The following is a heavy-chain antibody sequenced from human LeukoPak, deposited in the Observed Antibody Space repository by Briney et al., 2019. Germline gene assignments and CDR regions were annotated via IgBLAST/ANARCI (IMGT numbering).Heavy chain of an antibody. CDR3: ARYGPAYYDLWSGYSVHYGMDV. D-gene: IGHD3-3*01. CDR2: ISSSSSYI. CDR1: GFTFSSYS. Sequence: GGSLRLSCAASGFTFSSYSTNWVRQAPGKGLEWVSSISSSSSYIYYADSVKGRFTISRDNAKNSLYLQMNSLRAEDTAVYYCARYGPAYYDLWSGYSVHYGMDVWGQGTTVTVSS. J-gene: IGHJ6*02. V-gene: IGHV3-21*01.